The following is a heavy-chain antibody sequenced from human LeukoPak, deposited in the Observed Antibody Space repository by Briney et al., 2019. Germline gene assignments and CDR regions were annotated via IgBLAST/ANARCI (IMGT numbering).Heavy chain of an antibody. CDR1: GYTFTGYY. CDR2: INPNSGGT. J-gene: IGHJ4*02. CDR3: ARVGYYESSGYYEY. V-gene: IGHV1-2*06. D-gene: IGHD3-22*01. Sequence: ASAKVSCKASGYTFTGYYMHWVRQATGQGLEWMGRINPNSGGTNYAQKFQGRVTMTRDTSISTAYMELSRLRSDDTAVYYCARVGYYESSGYYEYWGQGTLVTVSS.